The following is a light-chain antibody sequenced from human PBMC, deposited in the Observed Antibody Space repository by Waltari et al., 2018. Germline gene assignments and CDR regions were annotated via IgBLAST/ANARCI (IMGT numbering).Light chain of an antibody. CDR1: QSVYSS. CDR3: QQYSNWWT. J-gene: IGKJ1*01. CDR2: GAS. Sequence: EVVMTQSPATLSVSPGERATLPCRASQSVYSSLAWYQQRPGQAPRLLIYGASTRATNIPARFSGSGSGTEFTLTISSLQSEDFAVYYCQQYSNWWTFGQGTRVEIK. V-gene: IGKV3-15*01.